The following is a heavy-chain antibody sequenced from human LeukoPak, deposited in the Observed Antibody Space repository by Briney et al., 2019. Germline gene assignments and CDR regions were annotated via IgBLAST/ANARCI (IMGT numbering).Heavy chain of an antibody. J-gene: IGHJ5*02. Sequence: SETLSLTCTVSGGSISSYYWSWIRQPPGKGLEWIGYIYYSGSTNYNPSLKSRVTISVDTSRNQFSLKLSSVTAADTAVYYCARAVAVAGSNWFDPWGQGTLVTVSS. CDR3: ARAVAVAGSNWFDP. D-gene: IGHD6-19*01. V-gene: IGHV4-59*01. CDR2: IYYSGST. CDR1: GGSISSYY.